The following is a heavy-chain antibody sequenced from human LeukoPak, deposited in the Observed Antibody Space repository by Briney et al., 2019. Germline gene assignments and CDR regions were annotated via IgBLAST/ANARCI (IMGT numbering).Heavy chain of an antibody. J-gene: IGHJ3*02. V-gene: IGHV3-48*03. D-gene: IGHD5-18*01. Sequence: PGGSLRLSCAASGFTFSSYEMNWFRQAPGKGLEWVSYISSSGSTIYYADSVKGRFTISRDNAKNSLYLQMNSLRAEDTAVYYCARDLGYSYGNDAFDIWGQGTMVTVSS. CDR1: GFTFSSYE. CDR2: ISSSGSTI. CDR3: ARDLGYSYGNDAFDI.